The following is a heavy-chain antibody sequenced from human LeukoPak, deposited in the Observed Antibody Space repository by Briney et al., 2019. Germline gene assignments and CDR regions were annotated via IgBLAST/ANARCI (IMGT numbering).Heavy chain of an antibody. CDR1: GFTFSSYA. Sequence: QAGGSLRLSCAASGFTFSSYAMSWVRQAPGKGLEWVSAISGSGGSTYYADSVKGRFTISRDNSKNTLYLQVNSLRAEDTAVYYCAKSPGGSWYYYYGMDVWGQGTTVTVSS. V-gene: IGHV3-23*01. D-gene: IGHD4-23*01. CDR2: ISGSGGST. CDR3: AKSPGGSWYYYYGMDV. J-gene: IGHJ6*02.